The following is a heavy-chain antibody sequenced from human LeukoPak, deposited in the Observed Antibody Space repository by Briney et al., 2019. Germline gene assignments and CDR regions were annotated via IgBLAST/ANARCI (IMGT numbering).Heavy chain of an antibody. CDR2: IYSGGST. Sequence: SGGSLRLSCAASGFTVSSNYMSWVRQAPGKGLEWVSTIYSGGSTYYADSVKGRFTISRDNSKNTLYLQMNSLRAEDTAVYYCARAGTTVTYFDYWGQGTLVTVSS. J-gene: IGHJ4*02. V-gene: IGHV3-53*01. CDR1: GFTVSSNY. D-gene: IGHD4-17*01. CDR3: ARAGTTVTYFDY.